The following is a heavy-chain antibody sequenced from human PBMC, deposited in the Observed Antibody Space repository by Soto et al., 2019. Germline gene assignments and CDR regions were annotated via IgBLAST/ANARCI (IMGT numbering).Heavy chain of an antibody. CDR3: ARESRDFFLWFDP. V-gene: IGHV1-3*01. J-gene: IGHJ5*02. CDR1: GYIFSKYA. CDR2: LNVDTGNT. Sequence: QVPLVQSGGEVKKPGASVKVSCKASGYIFSKYAIHWVRQVPGHKLEWMGWLNVDTGNTKYSQKFQGRVTITRDTSATTAYMELHSLTSEDTAVYYCARESRDFFLWFDPWGQGTLVTVSS.